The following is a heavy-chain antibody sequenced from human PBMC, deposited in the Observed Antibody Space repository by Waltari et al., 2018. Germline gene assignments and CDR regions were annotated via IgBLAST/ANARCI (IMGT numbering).Heavy chain of an antibody. D-gene: IGHD2-15*01. J-gene: IGHJ4*02. CDR1: GDYLSSHYR. CDR2: IHRSGRT. V-gene: IGHV4-4*02. Sequence: QLQLQQSGPGLVKPSESLSLTCVVSGDYLSSHYRWNWVRLTPGKGLEWIGQIHRSGRTNYNPSLESRVTVSMDTSNNQFSLKVFSATAADTAVYYCARDRGRGLYLDSWGQGTLVTVSP. CDR3: ARDRGRGLYLDS.